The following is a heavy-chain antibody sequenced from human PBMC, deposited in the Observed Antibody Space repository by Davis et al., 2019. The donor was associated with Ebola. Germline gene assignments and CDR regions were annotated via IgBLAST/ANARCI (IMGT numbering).Heavy chain of an antibody. CDR1: GFTFSTYT. D-gene: IGHD2-15*01. J-gene: IGHJ6*04. Sequence: GESLKISCAASGFTFSTYTIHWVRQAPGKGLEWVALISYDGSNKYYADSVKGRFTISSDNSKNTLYLQMNSRGAEDTAVYYCAKADLGYCSGGSCYGMDVWGKGTTVTVSS. V-gene: IGHV3-30*04. CDR2: ISYDGSNK. CDR3: AKADLGYCSGGSCYGMDV.